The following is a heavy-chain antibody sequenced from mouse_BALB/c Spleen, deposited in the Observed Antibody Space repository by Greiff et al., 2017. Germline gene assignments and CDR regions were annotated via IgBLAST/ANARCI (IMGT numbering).Heavy chain of an antibody. V-gene: IGHV3-8*02. J-gene: IGHJ4*01. Sequence: EVKLVESGPSLVKPSQTLSLTCSVTGDSITSGYWNWIRKFPGNKLEYMGYISYSGSTYYNPSLKSRISITRDTSKNQYYLQLNSVTTEDTATYYCARASRYGNYYAMDYWGQGTSVTVSS. CDR2: ISYSGST. CDR1: GDSITSGY. CDR3: ARASRYGNYYAMDY. D-gene: IGHD2-1*01.